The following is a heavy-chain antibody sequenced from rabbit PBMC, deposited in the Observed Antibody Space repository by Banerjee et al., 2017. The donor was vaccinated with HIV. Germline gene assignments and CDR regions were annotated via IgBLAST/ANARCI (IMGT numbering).Heavy chain of an antibody. D-gene: IGHD7-1*01. CDR2: IYAGSSGST. J-gene: IGHJ6*01. V-gene: IGHV1S40*01. CDR1: GFTISSSYW. CDR3: ARGVRYSDSYGMDL. Sequence: QSLEESGGDLVKPGASLTLTCTASGFTISSSYWICWFRQAPGKGPEWIACIYAGSSGSTYYASWAKGRFTISKTSSTTVTLQMTSLTDADTATYFCARGVRYSDSYGMDLWGPGTLVTVS.